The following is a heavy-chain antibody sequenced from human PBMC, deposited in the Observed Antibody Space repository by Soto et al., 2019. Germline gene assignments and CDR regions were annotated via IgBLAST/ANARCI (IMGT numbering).Heavy chain of an antibody. CDR3: ARGERVSTAMTRRPREYNWFDP. CDR2: IIPIFGTA. CDR1: GGTFSSYA. D-gene: IGHD5-18*01. V-gene: IGHV1-69*01. J-gene: IGHJ5*02. Sequence: QVQLVQSGAEVKKPGSSVKVSCKASGGTFSSYAISWVRQAPGQGLEWMGGIIPIFGTANYAQKFQGRVTITADESTSTAYMELSSLRSEDTAVYYCARGERVSTAMTRRPREYNWFDPWGQGTLVTVSS.